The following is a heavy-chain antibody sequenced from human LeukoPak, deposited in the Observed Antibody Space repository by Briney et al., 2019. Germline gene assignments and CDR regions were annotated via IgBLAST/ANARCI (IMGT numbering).Heavy chain of an antibody. V-gene: IGHV2-5*01. Sequence: SGPTLVKPTQTLTLTCTFSGFSLSTSGVGVGWIRQPPGKALEWLAPIYWNDDKRYSPSLKSRHTITKDTSKNQVVLTMTNMDPVDTATYYCAHTRYSSIYFDYWGQGTLVTVSS. CDR3: AHTRYSSIYFDY. D-gene: IGHD6-13*01. CDR1: GFSLSTSGVG. J-gene: IGHJ4*02. CDR2: IYWNDDK.